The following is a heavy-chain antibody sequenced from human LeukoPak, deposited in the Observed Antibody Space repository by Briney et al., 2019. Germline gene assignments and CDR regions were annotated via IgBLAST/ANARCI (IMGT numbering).Heavy chain of an antibody. Sequence: ASVKVFCKVSGYTLTELSMHWVRQAPGKGLEWMGGFDPEDGETIYAQKFQGRVTMTRNTSISTAYMELSSLRSEDTAVYYCARGEWEYDFWSGYYLSTQSPNWFDPWGQGTLVTVSS. J-gene: IGHJ5*02. D-gene: IGHD3-3*01. V-gene: IGHV1-24*01. CDR3: ARGEWEYDFWSGYYLSTQSPNWFDP. CDR1: GYTLTELS. CDR2: FDPEDGET.